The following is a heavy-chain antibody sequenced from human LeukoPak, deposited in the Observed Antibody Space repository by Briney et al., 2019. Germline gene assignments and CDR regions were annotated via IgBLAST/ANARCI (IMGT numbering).Heavy chain of an antibody. Sequence: PGGSLRLSCETSGFTFSILALNWVRQAPGKGLEWVSAIYADSVKGRFTVSRDNSKNTLYLQMNALGAEDTATYYCVKVGLGRYIRGPTGSWGQGTMVTVSS. CDR2: I. CDR3: VKVGLGRYIRGPTGS. V-gene: IGHV3-23*01. J-gene: IGHJ3*01. CDR1: GFTFSILA. D-gene: IGHD1-26*01.